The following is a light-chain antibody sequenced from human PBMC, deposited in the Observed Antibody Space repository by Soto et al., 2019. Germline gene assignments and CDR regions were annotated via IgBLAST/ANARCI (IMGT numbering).Light chain of an antibody. V-gene: IGLV2-8*01. CDR1: SSDIGAYTY. J-gene: IGLJ1*01. CDR2: EVS. CDR3: ISYANSNNYA. Sequence: QSVLTQPPSASGSPGQSVTISCSGTSSDIGAYTYVSWYQHHPGKAPKLMIYEVSKRPSGVPDRFSGSKSGNTASLTVSGLQAEDEADYYCISYANSNNYAFGTGTKVTVL.